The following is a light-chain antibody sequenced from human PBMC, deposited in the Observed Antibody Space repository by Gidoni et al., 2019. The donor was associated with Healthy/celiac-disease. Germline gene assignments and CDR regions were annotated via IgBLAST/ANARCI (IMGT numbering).Light chain of an antibody. J-gene: IGKJ3*01. CDR3: QQYNSYSPFT. V-gene: IGKV1-5*03. Sequence: IQMTQSPPTLSASVGDRVTITYRASQSISSWLVWYQQKPGKAPKLLIYKASSLESGVPSRFSGSGSGTEFTLTISSLQPDDFAAYYCQQYNSYSPFTFGPXTKVEIK. CDR1: QSISSW. CDR2: KAS.